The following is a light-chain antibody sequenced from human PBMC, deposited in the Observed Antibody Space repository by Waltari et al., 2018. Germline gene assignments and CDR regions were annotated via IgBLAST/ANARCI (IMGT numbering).Light chain of an antibody. Sequence: DIVMTQSPESLAVSLGERATINCKSRQCVFNTSNNKHYLAWYQQKPGQPPKLLIYWASTRESGVPDRFSGSGSGTDFTLTISSLQAEDVAVYYCQQYYTTLRTFGQGTKVEIK. V-gene: IGKV4-1*01. CDR2: WAS. J-gene: IGKJ1*01. CDR1: QCVFNTSNNKHY. CDR3: QQYYTTLRT.